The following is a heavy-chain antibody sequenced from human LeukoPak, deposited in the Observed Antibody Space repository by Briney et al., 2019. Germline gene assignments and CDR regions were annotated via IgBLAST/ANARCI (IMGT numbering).Heavy chain of an antibody. CDR1: GGSISSYY. Sequence: SETLSLTCTVSGGSISSYYWSWIRQPPGKGLEWIGYIYYSGNTNYNPSLKSRVTISVDTSKNQFSLKLSSVTAADTAVYYCARYLRYSSGWFLFDYWGQGTLVTVSS. J-gene: IGHJ4*02. CDR2: IYYSGNT. D-gene: IGHD6-19*01. V-gene: IGHV4-59*08. CDR3: ARYLRYSSGWFLFDY.